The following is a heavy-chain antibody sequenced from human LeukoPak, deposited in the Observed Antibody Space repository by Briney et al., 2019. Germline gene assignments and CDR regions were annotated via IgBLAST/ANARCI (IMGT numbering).Heavy chain of an antibody. D-gene: IGHD3-16*01. CDR1: GGSISSYY. Sequence: SETLSLTCTVSGGSISSYYWNWIRQPAGKGLEWIGHIYTSGSTSYNPSLKSRVTMSVDTSKNQFSLKLTSVTAADTAVYYCARDSHWGIPFDYWGQGTLVTVSS. J-gene: IGHJ4*02. CDR2: IYTSGST. V-gene: IGHV4-4*07. CDR3: ARDSHWGIPFDY.